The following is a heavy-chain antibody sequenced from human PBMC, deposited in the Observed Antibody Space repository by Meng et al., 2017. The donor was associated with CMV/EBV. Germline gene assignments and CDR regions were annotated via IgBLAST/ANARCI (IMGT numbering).Heavy chain of an antibody. J-gene: IGHJ5*02. CDR3: ARDHGGVVPAYWFDP. Sequence: ASVKVSCKASGYTFTGYYMHWVRQAPGQGLEWMGWINPNSGGTNYAQKFQGRVTMTRDTSISTAYMELNRLRSDDTAVYYCARDHGGVVPAYWFDPWGQGTLVTVSS. D-gene: IGHD2-2*01. V-gene: IGHV1-2*02. CDR1: GYTFTGYY. CDR2: INPNSGGT.